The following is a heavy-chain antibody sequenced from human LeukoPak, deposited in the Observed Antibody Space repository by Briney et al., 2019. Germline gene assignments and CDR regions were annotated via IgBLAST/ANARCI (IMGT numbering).Heavy chain of an antibody. CDR3: AGGDYVNY. V-gene: IGHV3-30-3*01. CDR1: GFTFSSYA. CDR2: ISYDGSNK. Sequence: GRSLRLSCAASGFTFSSYAMHWVRQAPGKGLEGVAVISYDGSNKYYADSVKGRFTISRDNSKNTLYLQMNSLRAEDTAVYYCAGGDYVNYWGQGTLVTVSS. J-gene: IGHJ4*02. D-gene: IGHD4-17*01.